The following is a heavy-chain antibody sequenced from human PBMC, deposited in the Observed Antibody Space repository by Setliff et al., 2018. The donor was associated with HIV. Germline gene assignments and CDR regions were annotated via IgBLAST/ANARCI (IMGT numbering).Heavy chain of an antibody. CDR1: GGSVSSGNYY. CDR3: ARFVFGSGYYFDY. CDR2: IYTSGST. D-gene: IGHD3-22*01. J-gene: IGHJ4*02. Sequence: SETLSLTCTVSGGSVSSGNYYWSWIRQPAGKGLEWIGRIYTSGSTNYNPSLKSRVTISVDTSKNQFSLKLSSVTAADTAVYYCARFVFGSGYYFDYWGQGTLVTVSS. V-gene: IGHV4-61*02.